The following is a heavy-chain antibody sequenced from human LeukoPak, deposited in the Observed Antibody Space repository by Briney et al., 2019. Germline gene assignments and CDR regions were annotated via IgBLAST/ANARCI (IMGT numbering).Heavy chain of an antibody. Sequence: GGSLRLSCAASGFTFSSYAMSWVRQAPGEGLEWVSAISGSGGTTYYADSVKGRFTISRDNSKNTLYLQMNSLRAEDTAVYYCGKDRVIAATGRLSGLFDYWGQGTLVTVSS. V-gene: IGHV3-23*01. CDR1: GFTFSSYA. J-gene: IGHJ4*02. D-gene: IGHD6-13*01. CDR3: GKDRVIAATGRLSGLFDY. CDR2: ISGSGGTT.